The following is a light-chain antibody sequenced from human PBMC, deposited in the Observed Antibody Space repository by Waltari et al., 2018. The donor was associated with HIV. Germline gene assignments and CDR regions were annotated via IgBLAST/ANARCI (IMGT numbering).Light chain of an antibody. CDR2: AAS. Sequence: EIVLTQSPATMSLSPGESATLSCRASQSVSHYLAWYKQKPGQAPRPLIYAASSRATGIPARFSGSGSGTDFTLTISSLEPGDFAGYYCQQRSNWPITFGQGTRLEIK. CDR3: QQRSNWPIT. J-gene: IGKJ5*01. CDR1: QSVSHY. V-gene: IGKV3-11*01.